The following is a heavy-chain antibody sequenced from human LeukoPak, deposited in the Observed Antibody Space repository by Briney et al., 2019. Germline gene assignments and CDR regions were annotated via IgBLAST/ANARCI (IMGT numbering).Heavy chain of an antibody. CDR2: ISGSGGST. CDR1: GFTFSSYA. CDR3: AKPYYYGSGSYYLPDY. V-gene: IGHV3-23*01. J-gene: IGHJ4*02. Sequence: GGSLRLSCAASGFTFSSYAMSWVRQAPGKGLEWVSAISGSGGSTYYADSVKGRFIISRDNSKNTLYLQMNSLRAEDTAVYYCAKPYYYGSGSYYLPDYWGQGTLVTVSS. D-gene: IGHD3-10*01.